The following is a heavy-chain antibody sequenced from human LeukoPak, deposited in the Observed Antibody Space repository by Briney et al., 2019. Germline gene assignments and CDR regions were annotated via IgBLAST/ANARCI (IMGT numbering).Heavy chain of an antibody. D-gene: IGHD1-26*01. CDR1: GGSFSGYY. J-gene: IGHJ4*02. CDR3: ASLGATPSNY. V-gene: IGHV4-34*01. CDR2: INHSGST. Sequence: PSETLSLTCAVYGGSFSGYYWSWIRQPPGKGLEWIGEINHSGSTNYNPSLKSRVTISVDTSKNQFSLKLSSVTAADTAVYYCASLGATPSNYWGQGTLVTVSS.